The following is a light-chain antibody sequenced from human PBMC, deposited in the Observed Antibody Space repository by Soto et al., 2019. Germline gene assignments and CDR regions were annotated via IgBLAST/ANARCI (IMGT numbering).Light chain of an antibody. CDR1: SGDVGGYNY. CDR2: EVS. V-gene: IGLV2-14*01. CDR3: SSYTSDTSVL. Sequence: QSALTQPASVSGSPGQSITISCTGTSGDVGGYNYVSWYQQHPGKVPKLIIYEVSKRPSGVSNRFSGSKSCNTASLTISGLQGEDESHYYCSSYTSDTSVLFGGGTKLTVL. J-gene: IGLJ2*01.